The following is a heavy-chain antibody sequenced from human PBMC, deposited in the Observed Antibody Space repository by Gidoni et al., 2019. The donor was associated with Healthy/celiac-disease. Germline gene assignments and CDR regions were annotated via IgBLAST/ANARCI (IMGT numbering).Heavy chain of an antibody. D-gene: IGHD3-3*01. CDR3: ARALYYDFWSGPLEG. V-gene: IGHV3-33*01. CDR2: IWYDGSNK. CDR1: GFTFSRDG. Sequence: QVQLVESGGGVVQPGRSLRLSCAASGFTFSRDGMHWVRQAPGKGLEWVAVIWYDGSNKYYADSVKGRFTISRDNSKNTLYLQMNSLRAEDTAVYYCARALYYDFWSGPLEGWGQGTLVTVSS. J-gene: IGHJ4*02.